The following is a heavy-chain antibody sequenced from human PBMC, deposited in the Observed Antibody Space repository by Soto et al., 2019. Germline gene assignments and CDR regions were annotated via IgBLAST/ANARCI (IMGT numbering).Heavy chain of an antibody. CDR3: XXXXXXXXXPNHRWGGGYMDV. CDR2: IYFSGST. J-gene: IGHJ6*03. V-gene: IGHV4-31*11. Sequence: QLQLEESGPGLVKPSQTLSLTCAVSGGSISNGGYYWSWIRQHPGKGLEWIGSIYFSGSTYYNPSLKSRVTISVATPXXXXXXXXXXXXXXXXXXXXXXXXXXXXXPNHRWGGGYMDVWGKGTTVTVSS. D-gene: IGHD3-16*01. CDR1: GGSISNGGYY.